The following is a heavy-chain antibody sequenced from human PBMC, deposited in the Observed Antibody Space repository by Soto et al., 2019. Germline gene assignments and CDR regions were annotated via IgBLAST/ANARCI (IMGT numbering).Heavy chain of an antibody. V-gene: IGHV3-30*18. J-gene: IGHJ4*02. CDR1: GFTFSSYG. CDR3: AKDSGSWYYFDY. Sequence: QVQLVESGGGVVQPGRSLRLSCAASGFTFSSYGIHWVRQAPGKGLEWVAVISYDGSNKYYADSVKGRFTISRDNSKNTLYLHMNSLRAEDTAVYYCAKDSGSWYYFDYWGQGTLVTVSS. CDR2: ISYDGSNK. D-gene: IGHD6-13*01.